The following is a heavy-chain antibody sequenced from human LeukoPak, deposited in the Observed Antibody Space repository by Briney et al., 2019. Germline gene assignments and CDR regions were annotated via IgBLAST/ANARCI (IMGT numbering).Heavy chain of an antibody. CDR1: GFXFSDYY. J-gene: IGHJ3*02. V-gene: IGHV3-11*05. D-gene: IGHD5-12*01. Sequence: GGSLRLSCAASGFXFSDYYISWIRQAPGKGLEWASYISSSSSYTNYADSVKGRFTISRDNAKNSLYLQMNSLRAEDTAVYYCARDLATFWAFDIWGQGTMVTVSS. CDR3: ARDLATFWAFDI. CDR2: ISSSSSYT.